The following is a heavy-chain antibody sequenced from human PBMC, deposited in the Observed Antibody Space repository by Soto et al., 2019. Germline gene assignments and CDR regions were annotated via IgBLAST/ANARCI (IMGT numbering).Heavy chain of an antibody. CDR1: GGSLSSGTYY. V-gene: IGHV4-30-4*01. CDR3: ARDLLDTTVDYYFDS. D-gene: IGHD4-17*01. J-gene: IGHJ4*02. Sequence: PSETLSLTCTGSGGSLSSGTYYWSWIRQTPGKGLEWIGYIYHSGSSQSNPSLKSRVTISIDTSKNQFSLELRSVTAADTAVYYCARDLLDTTVDYYFDSWGPGRLVTVSS. CDR2: IYHSGSS.